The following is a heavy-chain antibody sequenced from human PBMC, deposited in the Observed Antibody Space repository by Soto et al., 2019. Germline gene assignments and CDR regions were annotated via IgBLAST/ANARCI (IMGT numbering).Heavy chain of an antibody. CDR3: ARDFSSSWGLWYYHGMDV. Sequence: AASVKVSCKASGGTFSSYAIGWVRQAPGQGLEWMGGIIPIFGTANYAQKFQGRVTITADESTSTAYMELSSLRSEDTAVYYCARDFSSSWGLWYYHGMDVWGQGTTVTVSS. J-gene: IGHJ6*02. CDR1: GGTFSSYA. CDR2: IIPIFGTA. V-gene: IGHV1-69*13. D-gene: IGHD2-2*01.